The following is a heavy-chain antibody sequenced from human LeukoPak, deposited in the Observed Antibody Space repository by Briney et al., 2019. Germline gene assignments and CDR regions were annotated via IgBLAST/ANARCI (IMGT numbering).Heavy chain of an antibody. Sequence: PGGSLRLSCAASGFTFNTYSMNWVRQAPGKGLDWVGRIKSKTDNGTIDYAAPVKGRFTISRDDSKNTLYLQMNSLKTEDTAVYYCTTWNYWGQGTLVTVSS. CDR3: TTWNY. J-gene: IGHJ4*02. CDR1: GFTFNTYS. V-gene: IGHV3-15*01. CDR2: IKSKTDNGTI.